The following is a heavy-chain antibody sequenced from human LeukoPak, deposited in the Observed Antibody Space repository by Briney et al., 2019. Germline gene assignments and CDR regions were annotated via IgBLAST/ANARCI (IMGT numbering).Heavy chain of an antibody. J-gene: IGHJ5*01. CDR2: IYYSGST. CDR1: GGSISSSSYY. Sequence: PSETLSLTCTVSGGSISSSSYYWGWIRQPPGKGLEWIGSIYYSGSTYYNPSLKSRVTISVDTSKNQFSLKLSSVTAADTAVYYCARRQGPRFQWPSVGWFDSWGQGTLVTVSS. CDR3: ARRQGPRFQWPSVGWFDS. D-gene: IGHD6-19*01. V-gene: IGHV4-39*01.